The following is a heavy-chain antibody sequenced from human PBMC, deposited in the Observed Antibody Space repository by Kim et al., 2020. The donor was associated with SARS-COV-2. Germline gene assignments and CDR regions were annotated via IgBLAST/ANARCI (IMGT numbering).Heavy chain of an antibody. V-gene: IGHV1-3*01. J-gene: IGHJ6*03. CDR3: ARAFREVTIFGVVITQEAGYYYMDV. CDR1: GYIFTSYA. D-gene: IGHD3-3*01. Sequence: ASVKVSCKASGYIFTSYAMHWVRQAPGQRLEWMGWINAGHGNTKYSQMFQGRVTIIRDTSASTAYMELSSLRSVDTAVYYCARAFREVTIFGVVITQEAGYYYMDVWRKGTTVTVSS. CDR2: INAGHGNT.